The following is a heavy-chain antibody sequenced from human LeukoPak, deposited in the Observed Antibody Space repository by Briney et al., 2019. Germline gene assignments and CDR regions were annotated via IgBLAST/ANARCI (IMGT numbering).Heavy chain of an antibody. Sequence: GSLRLSCAASGFTFSSHWMSWVRQPPGKGLEWIGEMYLSGTTHSNPSVKSRVTISIDKSKNQFFLNLSSVTAADTAVYYCAGLVGRYSSGLYYYYFDYWGQGTLVTVSS. V-gene: IGHV4-4*02. J-gene: IGHJ4*02. D-gene: IGHD3-22*01. CDR2: MYLSGTT. CDR3: AGLVGRYSSGLYYYYFDY. CDR1: GFTFSSHW.